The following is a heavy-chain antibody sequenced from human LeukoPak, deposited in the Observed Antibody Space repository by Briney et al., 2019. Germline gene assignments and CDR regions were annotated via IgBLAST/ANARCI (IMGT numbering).Heavy chain of an antibody. D-gene: IGHD3-22*01. V-gene: IGHV4-4*07. CDR3: VRDQYYYDSSGYYLLDQ. CDR1: GGSISDYY. Sequence: SEILSLTCTVSGGSISDYYWSWIRQPAGKGLEWIGRIYTSGSTYYNPSLNSRVTMSVDTSKNQFSLKLTSVTAADTAVYYCVRDQYYYDSSGYYLLDQWGQGTLVTVSS. CDR2: IYTSGST. J-gene: IGHJ4*02.